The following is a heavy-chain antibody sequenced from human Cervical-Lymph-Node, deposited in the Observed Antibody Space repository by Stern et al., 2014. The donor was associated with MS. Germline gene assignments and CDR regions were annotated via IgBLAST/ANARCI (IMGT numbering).Heavy chain of an antibody. CDR2: IGWDDDK. J-gene: IGHJ4*02. D-gene: IGHD2-15*01. CDR1: GFSLSTSGMC. V-gene: IGHV2-70*01. CDR3: ARIGYCSGGSPSYYFDY. Sequence: QVTLRESGPALVKPTQTLTLTCTFSGFSLSTSGMCVIWIRQRQGKALEWLALIGWDDDKYYSTSLKTRLTISKDTSKNQVVLTMTNMDPVDTATYYCARIGYCSGGSPSYYFDYWGQGTLVTVSS.